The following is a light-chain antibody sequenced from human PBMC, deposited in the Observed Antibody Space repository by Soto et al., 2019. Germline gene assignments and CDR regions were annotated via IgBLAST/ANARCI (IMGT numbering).Light chain of an antibody. J-gene: IGLJ1*01. CDR3: SAYTTSTTYV. V-gene: IGLV2-14*01. CDR2: EVN. Sequence: QSVLTQPASVSGSPGQSTTISCTGTSSDSGSYNYVSWYQQHPGRAPRLMIYEVNNRPSGVSNRFSGSKSGNTASLTISGLQAEDEADYYCSAYTTSTTYVFGPGTKLTVL. CDR1: SSDSGSYNY.